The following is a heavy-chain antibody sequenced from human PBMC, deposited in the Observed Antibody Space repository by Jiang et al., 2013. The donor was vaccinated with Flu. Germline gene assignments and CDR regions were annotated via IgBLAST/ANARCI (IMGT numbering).Heavy chain of an antibody. J-gene: IGHJ6*02. CDR1: GFTFSDYY. Sequence: VQLVESGGGVVQPGRSLRLSCSASGFTFSDYYMTWIRQAPGKGLEWVSCIVNSGSTIYYPDSVKGRFTISRDNAKNSVFLQMNSLRAEDTAVYYCARGGPRFCSGGGCFGPSVWGQGATVTVSS. V-gene: IGHV3-11*01. CDR3: ARGGPRFCSGGGCFGPSV. D-gene: IGHD2-15*01. CDR2: IVNSGSTI.